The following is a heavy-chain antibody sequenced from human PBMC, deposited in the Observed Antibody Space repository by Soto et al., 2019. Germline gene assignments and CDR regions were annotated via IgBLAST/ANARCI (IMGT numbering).Heavy chain of an antibody. CDR3: ARVSTVVTPYYFDY. Sequence: QLQLQESGPGLVKPSETLSLTCTVSGGSISSSSYYWGWIRQPPGKGLEWIGSIYYSGSTYYNPSLKSRVTISVATSKNQFSLKLSSVTAADTAVYYCARVSTVVTPYYFDYWGQGTLVTVSS. V-gene: IGHV4-39*01. CDR2: IYYSGST. J-gene: IGHJ4*02. D-gene: IGHD4-17*01. CDR1: GGSISSSSYY.